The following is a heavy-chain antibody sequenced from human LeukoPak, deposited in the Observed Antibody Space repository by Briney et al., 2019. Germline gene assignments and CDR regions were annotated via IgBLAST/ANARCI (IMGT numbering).Heavy chain of an antibody. CDR2: ISYDGSNK. CDR3: AKDVAAAGPYPYYYYGMDV. J-gene: IGHJ6*02. D-gene: IGHD6-13*01. CDR1: GFTFSSYG. Sequence: GRSLRLSCAASGFTFSSYGMHWVRQAPGKGLEWVAVISYDGSNKYYADSVKGRFTISRDNSKNTLYLQMNSLRAEDTAVYYCAKDVAAAGPYPYYYYGMDVWGQGTTVTVSS. V-gene: IGHV3-30*18.